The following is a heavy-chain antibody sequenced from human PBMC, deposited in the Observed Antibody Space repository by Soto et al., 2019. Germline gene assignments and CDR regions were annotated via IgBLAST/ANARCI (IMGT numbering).Heavy chain of an antibody. V-gene: IGHV4-59*01. Sequence: TSETLSLTCTVSGGSISSYYWSWIRQPPGKGLEWIGYIYYSGSTNYNPSLKSRVTISVDTSKNQFSLKLSSVTAADTAVYYCARYGSGPENWFDPWGQGTLVTSPQ. D-gene: IGHD3-10*01. CDR2: IYYSGST. CDR1: GGSISSYY. J-gene: IGHJ5*02. CDR3: ARYGSGPENWFDP.